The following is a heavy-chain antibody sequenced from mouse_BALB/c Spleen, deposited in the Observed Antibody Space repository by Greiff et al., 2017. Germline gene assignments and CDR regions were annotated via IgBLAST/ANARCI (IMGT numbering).Heavy chain of an antibody. J-gene: IGHJ4*01. CDR3: AREGYDGPPYAMDY. Sequence: VMLVESGPGLVAPSQSLSITCTVSGFSLTSYGVHWVRQPPGKGLEWLGVIWAGGSTNYNSALMSRLSISKDNSKSQVFLKMNSLQTDDTAMYYCAREGYDGPPYAMDYWGQGTSVTVSS. V-gene: IGHV2-9*02. D-gene: IGHD2-3*01. CDR2: IWAGGST. CDR1: GFSLTSYG.